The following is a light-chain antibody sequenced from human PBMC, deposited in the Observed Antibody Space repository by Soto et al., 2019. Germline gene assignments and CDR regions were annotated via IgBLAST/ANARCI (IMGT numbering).Light chain of an antibody. CDR3: QQYFTTPQT. Sequence: DIVLTQSPGSLAVSLGETATIECKSSQSVLRGSNSKNLLAWHQQKPGQPPKVLIYWASSREGGVPDRFRGSGSGTDFTLTITNVQADDVAVYYCQQYFTTPQTFGPGTKVEIK. CDR2: WAS. J-gene: IGKJ2*01. V-gene: IGKV4-1*01. CDR1: QSVLRGSNSKNL.